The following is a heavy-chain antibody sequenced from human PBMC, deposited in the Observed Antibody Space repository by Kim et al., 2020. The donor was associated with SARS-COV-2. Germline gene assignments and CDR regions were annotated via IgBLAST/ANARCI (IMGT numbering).Heavy chain of an antibody. D-gene: IGHD3-3*01. CDR3: ARHRGDFWSGYRPSYYYGMDV. CDR2: IYPGDSDT. CDR1: GYSFTSYW. Sequence: GESLKISCKGSGYSFTSYWIGWVRQMPGKGLEWMGIIYPGDSDTRYSPSFQGQVTISADKSISTAYLQWSSLKASDTAMYYCARHRGDFWSGYRPSYYYGMDVWGQGTTVTVSS. J-gene: IGHJ6*02. V-gene: IGHV5-51*01.